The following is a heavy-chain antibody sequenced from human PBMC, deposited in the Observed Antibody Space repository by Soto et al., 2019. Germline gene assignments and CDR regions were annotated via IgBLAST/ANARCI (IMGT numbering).Heavy chain of an antibody. CDR3: ARVGYHSSDYLSKWFDP. CDR1: CDSVISGIYY. Sequence: SETLSLTGTVSCDSVISGIYYWSWIRQPPGKRLELIVFIDYSGSTNHNPSLKSRVTISIDTSKNQFSLKLKSVTAADTAVYYCARVGYHSSDYLSKWFDPWGQGTLVTVSS. CDR2: IDYSGST. V-gene: IGHV4-61*01. D-gene: IGHD3-22*01. J-gene: IGHJ5*02.